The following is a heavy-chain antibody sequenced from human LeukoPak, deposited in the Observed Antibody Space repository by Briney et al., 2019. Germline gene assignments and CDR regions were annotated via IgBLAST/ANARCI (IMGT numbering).Heavy chain of an antibody. CDR1: GGSISSSSYY. Sequence: SETLSLTCTVSGGSISSSSYYWGWIRQPPGKGLEWIGSIYYSGSTYYNPSLKSRVTISVDTSKNQFSLKLSSVTAADTAVYYCARPQWSQIDYWGQGTLVTVSS. V-gene: IGHV4-39*01. CDR3: ARPQWSQIDY. J-gene: IGHJ4*02. D-gene: IGHD2-8*01. CDR2: IYYSGST.